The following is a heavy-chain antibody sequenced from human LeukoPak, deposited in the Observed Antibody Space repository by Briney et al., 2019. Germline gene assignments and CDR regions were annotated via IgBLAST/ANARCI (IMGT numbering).Heavy chain of an antibody. J-gene: IGHJ5*02. CDR1: GFSLSTSGVV. CDR3: AHRRGRAAAPHNWFDP. Sequence: SGPTLVNPTQTPTLTCTFSGFSLSTSGVVVGWIRQPPGKALEWLALIYWNDDKRYSPSLKSRLTITKDTSKNQVVLTMTNMDPVDTATYYCAHRRGRAAAPHNWFDPWGQGTLVTVSS. CDR2: IYWNDDK. V-gene: IGHV2-5*01. D-gene: IGHD6-13*01.